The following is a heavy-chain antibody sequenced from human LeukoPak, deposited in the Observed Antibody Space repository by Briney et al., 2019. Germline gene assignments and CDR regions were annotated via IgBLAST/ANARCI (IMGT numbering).Heavy chain of an antibody. CDR3: AGDLGIFGDFDY. CDR2: IRYDGSNE. Sequence: GGSLRLSCTTSGFSFSNFGMHWVRQAPDKGLEWLAFIRYDGSNEYSADSVEGRFTISRDNSRNTLFLQMDGLRSEDTAVYYCAGDLGIFGDFDYWGQGTLVIVSS. D-gene: IGHD3-3*01. V-gene: IGHV3-30*02. CDR1: GFSFSNFG. J-gene: IGHJ4*02.